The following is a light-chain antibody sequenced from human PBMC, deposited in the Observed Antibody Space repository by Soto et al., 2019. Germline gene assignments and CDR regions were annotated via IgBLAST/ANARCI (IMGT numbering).Light chain of an antibody. J-gene: IGKJ1*01. CDR2: GAS. CDR1: QSISN. CDR3: QQYSAVPRT. Sequence: EIVMTQSPAALSVSPGERVTFYFSASQSISNLAWYQHKPGQTPRLLIYGASTGATGIPARFSGGGSGTEFTLTINGLQSEDFAVYYCQQYSAVPRTFGQGTKVDI. V-gene: IGKV3-15*01.